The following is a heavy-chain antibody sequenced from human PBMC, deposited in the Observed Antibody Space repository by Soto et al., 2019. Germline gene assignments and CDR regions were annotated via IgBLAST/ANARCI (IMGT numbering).Heavy chain of an antibody. CDR1: GFTFSSYE. Sequence: EVQLVESGGGLVQPGGSLRLSCAASGFTFSSYEMNWVRQAPGKGLEWVSYISSSGSTIYYADSVKGRFTISRDNHRKSLDLQMNGLGAGDTAVYYCARGQYSSGGGYFDYWGQETLVTVSS. D-gene: IGHD6-19*01. J-gene: IGHJ4*02. CDR3: ARGQYSSGGGYFDY. V-gene: IGHV3-48*03. CDR2: ISSSGSTI.